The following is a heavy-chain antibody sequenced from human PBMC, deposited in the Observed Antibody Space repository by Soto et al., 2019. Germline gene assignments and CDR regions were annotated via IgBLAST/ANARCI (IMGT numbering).Heavy chain of an antibody. D-gene: IGHD3-10*01. CDR1: GFTFSGSA. J-gene: IGHJ4*02. CDR2: IRSKANSYST. Sequence: GGSLRLSCAASGFTFSGSAMHWVRQASGKGLEWVGRIRSKANSYSTAYAASVKGRFTIPMNESKNTAYLQINSLRTEDTAVYYCTRHRGSVYWGQGTLVTVSS. V-gene: IGHV3-73*01. CDR3: TRHRGSVY.